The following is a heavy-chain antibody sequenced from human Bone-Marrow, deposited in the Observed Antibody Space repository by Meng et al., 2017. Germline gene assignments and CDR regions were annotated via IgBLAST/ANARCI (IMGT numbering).Heavy chain of an antibody. CDR3: ARAGYCSGGSCYWPFDY. CDR2: ISYDGSNK. V-gene: IGHV3-30*04. CDR1: GFTFSSYA. J-gene: IGHJ4*02. Sequence: GESLKISCAASGFTFSSYAMHWVRQAPGKGLEWVAVISYDGSNKYYADSVKGRFTISRDNSKNTLYLQMNCLRAEDTAVYYCARAGYCSGGSCYWPFDYWGQGTLVTVSS. D-gene: IGHD2-15*01.